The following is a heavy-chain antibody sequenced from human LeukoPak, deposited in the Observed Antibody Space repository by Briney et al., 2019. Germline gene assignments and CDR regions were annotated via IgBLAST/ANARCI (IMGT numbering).Heavy chain of an antibody. CDR1: GGSISSSSYY. V-gene: IGHV4-39*07. CDR2: IYYSGST. D-gene: IGHD2-21*02. J-gene: IGHJ3*02. CDR3: ARDAYCGGDCYSGVDAFDI. Sequence: SETLSLTCTVSGGSISSSSYYWGWIRQPPGTGLEWIGSIYYSGSTYYNPSLKSRVTISVDTSKNQFSLKLSSVTAADTAVYYCARDAYCGGDCYSGVDAFDIWGQGTMVTVSS.